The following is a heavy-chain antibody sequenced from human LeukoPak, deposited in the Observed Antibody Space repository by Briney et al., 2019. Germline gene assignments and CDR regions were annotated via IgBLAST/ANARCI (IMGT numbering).Heavy chain of an antibody. J-gene: IGHJ4*02. CDR3: ASHEAVVTAVDY. V-gene: IGHV1-69*04. CDR2: IIPILGIA. Sequence: SVKVSCKASGGTLSSYAISWVRQAPGQGLEWMGRIIPILGIANYAQKFQGRVTITADKSTSTAYMELSSLRSEDTAVYYCASHEAVVTAVDYWGQGTLVTVSS. D-gene: IGHD2-21*02. CDR1: GGTLSSYA.